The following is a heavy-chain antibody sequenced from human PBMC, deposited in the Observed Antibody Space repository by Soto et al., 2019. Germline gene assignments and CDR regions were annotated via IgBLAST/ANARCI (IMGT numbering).Heavy chain of an antibody. J-gene: IGHJ6*02. CDR3: ARDSDYGDWSVSYYYYGMDV. V-gene: IGHV3-48*02. D-gene: IGHD4-17*01. Sequence: GGSLRLSCAASGFTFSSYSMNWVRQAPGKGLEWVSYISSSSSTIYYADSVKGRFTISRDNAKNSLYLQMNSLRDEDTAVYYCARDSDYGDWSVSYYYYGMDVWGQGTTVTVSS. CDR2: ISSSSSTI. CDR1: GFTFSSYS.